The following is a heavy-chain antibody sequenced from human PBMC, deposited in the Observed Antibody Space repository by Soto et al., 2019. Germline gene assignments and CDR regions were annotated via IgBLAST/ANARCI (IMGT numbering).Heavy chain of an antibody. V-gene: IGHV3-21*01. CDR3: TRDGAPTLSTEFDI. D-gene: IGHD2-2*01. CDR2: ISTSSIYI. Sequence: GGSLRLSGAASGFTFSSYGINWVRQAPWQGLEWVSSISTSSIYIYYADSVKGRFTISRDNAKNSLYLQMNSLRVEDTAVYYCTRDGAPTLSTEFDILGRRKMFTL. J-gene: IGHJ3*02. CDR1: GFTFSSYG.